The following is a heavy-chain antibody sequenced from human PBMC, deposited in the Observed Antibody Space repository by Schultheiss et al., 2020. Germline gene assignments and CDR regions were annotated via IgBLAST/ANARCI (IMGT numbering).Heavy chain of an antibody. CDR2: INHSGST. D-gene: IGHD3-10*01. J-gene: IGHJ1*01. Sequence: SETLSLTCAVSGGSISSSNWWSWVRQPPGKGLEWIGEINHSGSTNYNPSLKSRVTISVDTSKNQFSLKLSSVTAADTAVYYCARGHRNYGSGSYYGGYFQHWGQGTLVTVSS. CDR3: ARGHRNYGSGSYYGGYFQH. CDR1: GGSISSSNW. V-gene: IGHV4-4*02.